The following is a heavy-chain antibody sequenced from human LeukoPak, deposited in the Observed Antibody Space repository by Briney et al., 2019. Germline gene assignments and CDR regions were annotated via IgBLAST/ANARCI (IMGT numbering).Heavy chain of an antibody. J-gene: IGHJ5*02. Sequence: PSETLSLTCTVSGGSISSGGYYWSWIRQHPGKGLEWIGYIYYSGSTYYNPSLKSRVTISVDTSKNQFSLKLSSVTAADTAVYYCARAVWGYGGNSVRAGNWFDPWGQGTLVTVSS. CDR2: IYYSGST. CDR3: ARAVWGYGGNSVRAGNWFDP. D-gene: IGHD3-16*01. CDR1: GGSISSGGYY. V-gene: IGHV4-31*03.